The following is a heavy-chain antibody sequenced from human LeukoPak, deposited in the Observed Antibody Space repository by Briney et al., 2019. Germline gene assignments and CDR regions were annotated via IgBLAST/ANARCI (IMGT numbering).Heavy chain of an antibody. V-gene: IGHV3-23*01. D-gene: IGHD5-18*01. CDR1: GFTFSNYA. J-gene: IGHJ4*02. CDR3: AKRVEGYDAF. CDR2: ISGSGGST. Sequence: GGSLRLSCAASGFTFSNYAMSWVRQAPGKGLEWVSAISGSGGSTYYADSVRGRFTISRDNSKNTLYLQMNSLRAEDTAVYYCAKRVEGYDAFWGQGTLVTVSS.